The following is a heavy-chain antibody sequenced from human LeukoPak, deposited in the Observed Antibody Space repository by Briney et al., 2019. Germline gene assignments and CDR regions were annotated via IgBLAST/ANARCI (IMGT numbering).Heavy chain of an antibody. CDR1: GFTFSSYW. J-gene: IGHJ4*02. CDR3: ARDHYGDYAY. CDR2: INSDGSST. D-gene: IGHD4-17*01. Sequence: PGGSVKLSCEASGFTFSSYWMHWVRQARGKGLVWVSRINSDGSSTSYADSVKGRFTISRDNAKNTLYLQMNSLRAEDTAVYYCARDHYGDYAYWGQGTLVTVSS. V-gene: IGHV3-74*01.